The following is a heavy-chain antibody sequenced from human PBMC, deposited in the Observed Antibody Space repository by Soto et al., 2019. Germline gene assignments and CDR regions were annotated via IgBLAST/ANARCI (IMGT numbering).Heavy chain of an antibody. Sequence: GGSLTLSCAASGFTFSSYSMNWVRQAPGKGLEWVSYISSISSTIYYADSVKVRFTISRDNAKNSLYLQMNSLRAEDTAVYYCAREGYCSGGSCYSWLGYYYYYMDVWGKGTTVTVSS. J-gene: IGHJ6*03. D-gene: IGHD2-15*01. CDR1: GFTFSSYS. CDR3: AREGYCSGGSCYSWLGYYYYYMDV. V-gene: IGHV3-48*01. CDR2: ISSISSTI.